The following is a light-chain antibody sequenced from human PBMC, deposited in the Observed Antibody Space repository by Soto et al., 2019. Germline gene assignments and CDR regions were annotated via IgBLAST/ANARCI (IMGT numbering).Light chain of an antibody. CDR3: QQYKSYWT. CDR2: STS. Sequence: DSQMTHSPSSLSASVGDRVTITCRASQGIGTDLGWYRQKPGRAPERLIYSTSSLQSGVPSRFSGSGSGTDFTLTITNLQPDDFATYYCQQYKSYWTFGQGTKVDIK. J-gene: IGKJ1*01. CDR1: QGIGTD. V-gene: IGKV1-17*02.